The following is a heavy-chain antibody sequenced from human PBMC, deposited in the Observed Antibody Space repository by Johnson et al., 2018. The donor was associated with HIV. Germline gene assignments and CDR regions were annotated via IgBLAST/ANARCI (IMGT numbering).Heavy chain of an antibody. J-gene: IGHJ3*02. V-gene: IGHV3-30*03. CDR2: ISYDGSNQ. D-gene: IGHD2-15*01. CDR3: ARGGRKQVACDAFDI. CDR1: GFTFSSYG. Sequence: QVQLVESGGGVVQPGRSLRLSCAASGFTFSSYGMHWVRQAPGKGLEWVAVISYDGSNQYYVDSVKGRFTISRDNAKNSLYLQMNSLRAEETAVDYCARGGRKQVACDAFDIWGQGTMVTVSS.